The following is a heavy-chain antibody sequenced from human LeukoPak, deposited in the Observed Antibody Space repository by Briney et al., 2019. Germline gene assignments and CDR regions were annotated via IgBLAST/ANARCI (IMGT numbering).Heavy chain of an antibody. CDR3: ARVSSHYYYYMDV. V-gene: IGHV3-48*01. D-gene: IGHD6-6*01. J-gene: IGHJ6*03. CDR2: ISSSSSTI. CDR1: GFTFSTYD. Sequence: GGSLRLSCAGSGFTFSTYDMNWIRQAPGKGLEWVSYISSSSSTIHYADSAMGRFTISRDNAKNSLYLQMNSLRAEDTAVYYCARVSSHYYYYMDVWAKGTTVTVSS.